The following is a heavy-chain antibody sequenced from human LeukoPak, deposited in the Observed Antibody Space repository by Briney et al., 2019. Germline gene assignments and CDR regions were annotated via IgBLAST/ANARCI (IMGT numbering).Heavy chain of an antibody. CDR2: IYHRGTT. J-gene: IGHJ4*02. V-gene: IGHV4-4*02. CDR3: ARIESAAGVGEFDY. CDR1: GGSISSSNW. Sequence: PSGTLSLTCAVSGGSISSSNWWSWVRQPPGKGLEWIGEIYHRGTTNYNPSLKSRVTISVDKSKNQFSLKLSSVTAADTAVYYCARIESAAGVGEFDYWGQGTLVTVSS. D-gene: IGHD6-13*01.